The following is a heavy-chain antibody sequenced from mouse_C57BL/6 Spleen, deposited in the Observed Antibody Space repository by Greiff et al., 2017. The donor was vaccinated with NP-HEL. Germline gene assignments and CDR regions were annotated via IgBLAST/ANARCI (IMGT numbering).Heavy chain of an antibody. V-gene: IGHV3-6*01. CDR3: ARWLLLAMDY. CDR1: GYSITSGYY. Sequence: EVKVEESGPGLVKPSQSLSLTCSVTGYSITSGYYWNWIRQFPGNKLEWMGYISYDGSNNYNPSLKNRISITRDTSKNQFFLKLNSVTTEDTATYYCARWLLLAMDYWGQGTSVTVSS. J-gene: IGHJ4*01. D-gene: IGHD2-3*01. CDR2: ISYDGSN.